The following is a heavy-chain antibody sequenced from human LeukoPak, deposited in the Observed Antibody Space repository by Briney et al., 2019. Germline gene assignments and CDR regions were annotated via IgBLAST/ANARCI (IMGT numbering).Heavy chain of an antibody. CDR3: ARGGIQVSGIDEFDY. Sequence: GGSLRLSCAVSGFSVSSYGMSWVRQAPGKGLEWISAINLNGDTKYYADSVKGRFTISRDHSENTLYLHMNSLRTEDTAVYYCARGGIQVSGIDEFDYWGQGTLVTVSS. D-gene: IGHD6-19*01. V-gene: IGHV3-23*01. J-gene: IGHJ4*02. CDR2: INLNGDTK. CDR1: GFSVSSYG.